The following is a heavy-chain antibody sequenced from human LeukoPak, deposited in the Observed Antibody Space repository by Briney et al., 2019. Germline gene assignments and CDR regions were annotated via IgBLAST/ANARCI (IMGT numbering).Heavy chain of an antibody. Sequence: GGSLRLSCAASGFTFSSYAMSWVRQAPGKGVEWVSLISGSGGDTYYADSVKGRLTISRDISKNTLYLQMNSLSAEDTAVYYCAKGDSGMVRRYYFDYWGQGTLVTVSS. CDR3: AKGDSGMVRRYYFDY. CDR1: GFTFSSYA. D-gene: IGHD5-18*01. CDR2: ISGSGGDT. J-gene: IGHJ4*02. V-gene: IGHV3-23*01.